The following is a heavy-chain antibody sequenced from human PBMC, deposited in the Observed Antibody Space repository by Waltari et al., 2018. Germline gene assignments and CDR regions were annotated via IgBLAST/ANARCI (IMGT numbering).Heavy chain of an antibody. J-gene: IGHJ4*02. CDR3: ARDFRIAARPPYFDY. D-gene: IGHD6-6*01. Sequence: QVQLVESGGGVVQPGRSLRLSCAASGFTFSSYAMHWVRQAPGKGLEWVAVISYDGSNKYDADSVKGRFTISRDNSKNTLYLQMNSLRAEDTAVYYCARDFRIAARPPYFDYWGQGTLVTVSS. CDR1: GFTFSSYA. CDR2: ISYDGSNK. V-gene: IGHV3-30*01.